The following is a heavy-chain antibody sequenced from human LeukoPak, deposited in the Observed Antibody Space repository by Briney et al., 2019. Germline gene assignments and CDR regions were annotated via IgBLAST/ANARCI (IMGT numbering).Heavy chain of an antibody. V-gene: IGHV3-30*18. J-gene: IGHJ6*02. CDR1: GFTFSSYG. CDR3: AKDGIAYYDFWSGPYYYGMDV. CDR2: ISYDGSNK. D-gene: IGHD3-3*01. Sequence: GGSLRLSCAASGFTFSSYGIHWVRQAPGKGLEWVAVISYDGSNKYYADSVKGRFTISRDNSKNTPYLQMNSLRSEDTAVYYCAKDGIAYYDFWSGPYYYGMDVWGQGTTVTVSS.